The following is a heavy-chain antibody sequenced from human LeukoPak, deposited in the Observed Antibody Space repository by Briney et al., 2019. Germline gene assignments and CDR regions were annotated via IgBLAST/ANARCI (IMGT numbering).Heavy chain of an antibody. CDR1: GFTFSTYA. Sequence: GGSLRLSCAASGFTFSTYAMSWVRQAQGKGLEWVSAISGSGGATYYADSVKGRFTISRDNSKNTLYLQMNSLRAEDTALYYCASLDYFDSSDYGDYWGQGTLVTVSS. CDR3: ASLDYFDSSDYGDY. CDR2: ISGSGGAT. D-gene: IGHD3-22*01. V-gene: IGHV3-23*01. J-gene: IGHJ4*02.